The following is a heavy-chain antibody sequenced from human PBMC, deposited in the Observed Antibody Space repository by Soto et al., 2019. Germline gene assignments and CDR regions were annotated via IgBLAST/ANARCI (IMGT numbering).Heavy chain of an antibody. D-gene: IGHD1-1*01. CDR1: GFTFINVW. CDR2: IKSKSDGGTT. V-gene: IGHV3-15*07. J-gene: IGHJ4*02. Sequence: EVQLVESGGGLVKPGGSLRLSCAASGFTFINVWMNWVRQAPGKGLEWVGRIKSKSDGGTTDYAAPVKGRFTISRDDSKNTMYLQMDSLKTEDTAVYYCTTGHWNRGGVFDYWGQGTLVTVSS. CDR3: TTGHWNRGGVFDY.